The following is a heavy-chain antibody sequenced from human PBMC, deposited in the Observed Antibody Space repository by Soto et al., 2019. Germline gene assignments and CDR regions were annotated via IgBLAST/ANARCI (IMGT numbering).Heavy chain of an antibody. CDR2: IYYSGST. Sequence: SETLSLTCTVSGGSISSYYWSWIRQPPGKGLEWIGYIYYSGSTNYNPSLKSRVTISVDTSKNQFSLKLSSVTAADTAVYYCARHGGFGEFEQYYFDYWGQGTLVTVSS. CDR1: GGSISSYY. J-gene: IGHJ4*02. CDR3: ARHGGFGEFEQYYFDY. V-gene: IGHV4-59*08. D-gene: IGHD3-10*01.